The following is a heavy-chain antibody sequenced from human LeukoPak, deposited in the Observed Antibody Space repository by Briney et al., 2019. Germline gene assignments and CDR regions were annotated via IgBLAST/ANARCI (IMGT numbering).Heavy chain of an antibody. D-gene: IGHD2-15*01. CDR3: AREGGVVVVAAIHHWFDP. CDR2: TYYRSKWYN. V-gene: IGHV6-1*01. Sequence: SQTLSLTCAISGDSVSSNIAAWNWIRQSPSRGLEWLGRTYYRSKWYNDYALSVKSRITINPDTSKNQFSLQLNSVTPEDTAVYYCAREGGVVVVAAIHHWFDPWGQGTLVTVSS. J-gene: IGHJ5*02. CDR1: GDSVSSNIAA.